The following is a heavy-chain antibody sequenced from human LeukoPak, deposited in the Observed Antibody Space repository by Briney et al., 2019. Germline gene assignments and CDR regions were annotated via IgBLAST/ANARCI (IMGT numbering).Heavy chain of an antibody. J-gene: IGHJ4*02. CDR3: ARRSVAGSLNY. Sequence: GGSLRLSCAASGFTFSTYWMSWVRQAPGKGLEWVANTKEDGGEKYYVDSVKGRFTISRDNAENSLYLQMNSLRAEDTAVYYCARRSVAGSLNYWGQGTLVTVSS. CDR1: GFTFSTYW. D-gene: IGHD6-19*01. V-gene: IGHV3-7*01. CDR2: TKEDGGEK.